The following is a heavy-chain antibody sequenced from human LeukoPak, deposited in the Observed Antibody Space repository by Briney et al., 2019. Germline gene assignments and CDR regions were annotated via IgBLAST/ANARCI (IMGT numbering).Heavy chain of an antibody. CDR2: INPNSGGT. CDR3: ARQGGYDSPYYYYYYMDV. CDR1: GYTFTGYY. J-gene: IGHJ6*03. V-gene: IGHV1-2*02. D-gene: IGHD5-12*01. Sequence: ASVKVSCKASGYTFTGYYMHWVRQAPGQGLEWMGWINPNSGGTKYAQKFQGRVTMTRDTSISTAYMELSRLRSDDTAVYYCARQGGYDSPYYYYYYMDVWGKGTTVTVSS.